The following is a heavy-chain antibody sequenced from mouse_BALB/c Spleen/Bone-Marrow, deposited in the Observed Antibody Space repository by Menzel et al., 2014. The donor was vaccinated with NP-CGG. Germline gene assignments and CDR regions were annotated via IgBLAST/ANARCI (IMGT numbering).Heavy chain of an antibody. J-gene: IGHJ3*01. CDR3: ARGDYYGGSFFAY. CDR2: IGPANGNT. CDR1: GFNIKDTY. Sequence: EVQLQQSGADLVKPGASVKLSCTASGFNIKDTYMHWVKQRPEQGLEWIGRIGPANGNTKYDPKFQGKATITADTSSNTAYLQLSSLTSEDTAVYYCARGDYYGGSFFAYWGQGTLVTVSA. V-gene: IGHV14-3*02. D-gene: IGHD1-1*01.